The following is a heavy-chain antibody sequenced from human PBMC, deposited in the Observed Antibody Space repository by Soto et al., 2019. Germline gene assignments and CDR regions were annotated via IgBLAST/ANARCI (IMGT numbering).Heavy chain of an antibody. V-gene: IGHV1-69*01. J-gene: IGHJ4*02. Sequence: KAWEGAVWGNGVNFVGRGPGKGLEWMGGIIPIFGTANYAQKFQGRVTITADESTSTAYMELSSLRSEDTAVYYCARDSAGDYVWGSSLDYWGQGTLVTVS. CDR2: IIPIFGTA. CDR1: EGAVWGNG. CDR3: ARDSAGDYVWGSSLDY. D-gene: IGHD3-16*01.